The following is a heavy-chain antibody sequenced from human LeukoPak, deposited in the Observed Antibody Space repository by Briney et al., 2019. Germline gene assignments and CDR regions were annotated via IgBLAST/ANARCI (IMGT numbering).Heavy chain of an antibody. V-gene: IGHV1-2*04. CDR2: INPNSGGT. Sequence: ASVKVSCKASGYTFTSYGISWVRQAPGQGLEWMGWINPNSGGTNYAQKFQGWVTMTRDTSISTAYMELSRLRSDDTAVYYCAREDSSSWSPHLRGMDVWGQGTTVTVSS. D-gene: IGHD6-13*01. J-gene: IGHJ6*02. CDR1: GYTFTSYG. CDR3: AREDSSSWSPHLRGMDV.